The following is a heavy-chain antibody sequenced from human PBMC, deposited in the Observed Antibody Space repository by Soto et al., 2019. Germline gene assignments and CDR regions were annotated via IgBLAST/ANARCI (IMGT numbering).Heavy chain of an antibody. Sequence: GGSLRLSCAASGFTLIIYAMHWVLQAPWKGLEYVSAISSDGGSTFYANSVKGRFTISRDTSKNTLYLQMGSLSAEDMAVYYWARIYVIGQAAFDLWGQGTMVNGS. J-gene: IGHJ3*01. D-gene: IGHD3-10*02. CDR1: GFTLIIYA. CDR2: ISSDGGST. CDR3: ARIYVIGQAAFDL. V-gene: IGHV3-64*01.